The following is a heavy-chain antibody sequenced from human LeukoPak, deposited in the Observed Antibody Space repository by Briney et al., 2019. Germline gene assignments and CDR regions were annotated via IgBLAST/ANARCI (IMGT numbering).Heavy chain of an antibody. V-gene: IGHV3-23*01. Sequence: GGSLRLSCAASGFTFSSYGMSWVRQAPGKGLEWVSAISGSGGSTYYADSVKGRFTVSRDNAKNTLYLQMNSLRAEDTAVYYCAKVEGYSSSWYFYGGSRDDYYYMDVWGKGTTVTVSS. D-gene: IGHD6-13*01. CDR1: GFTFSSYG. CDR3: AKVEGYSSSWYFYGGSRDDYYYMDV. J-gene: IGHJ6*03. CDR2: ISGSGGST.